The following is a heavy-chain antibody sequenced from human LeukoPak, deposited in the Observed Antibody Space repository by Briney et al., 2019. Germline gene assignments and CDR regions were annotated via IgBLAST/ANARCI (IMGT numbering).Heavy chain of an antibody. D-gene: IGHD4-17*01. J-gene: IGHJ3*02. CDR1: GFTFSSYA. CDR2: ISYDGSNK. Sequence: GRSLRLSCAASGFTFSSYAMHWVRQAPGKGLEWVAVISYDGSNKYYADSVKGRFTISRDNSKNTLYLQMNSLRAEDTAVYYCARDDPTDAFDIWGQGTMVTVSS. CDR3: ARDDPTDAFDI. V-gene: IGHV3-30*04.